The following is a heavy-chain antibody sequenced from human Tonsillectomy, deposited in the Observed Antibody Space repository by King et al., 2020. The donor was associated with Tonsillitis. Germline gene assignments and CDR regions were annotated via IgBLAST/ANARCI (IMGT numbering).Heavy chain of an antibody. D-gene: IGHD4-17*01. V-gene: IGHV3-33*08. CDR2: IWYDGSNK. CDR3: AREGVYGDYRFRNAFDI. CDR1: GFTFSSYG. J-gene: IGHJ3*02. Sequence: VQLVESGGGVVQPGRSLRLSCAASGFTFSSYGMHWVRQAPGKGLEWVAVIWYDGSNKYYADSVKGRFPISRDNSKNTLYLQMSSLRAEDTAVYYCAREGVYGDYRFRNAFDIWGQGTMLTVSS.